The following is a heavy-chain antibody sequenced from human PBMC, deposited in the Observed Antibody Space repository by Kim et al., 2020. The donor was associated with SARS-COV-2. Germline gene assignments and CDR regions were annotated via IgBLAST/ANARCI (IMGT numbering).Heavy chain of an antibody. J-gene: IGHJ4*02. D-gene: IGHD5-12*01. CDR3: VKGAWLDY. V-gene: IGHV3-23*01. CDR2: NT. Sequence: NTNCAESVKGRFPVSRDSDRNMLYLQMNSLRADDTAVYYCVKGAWLDYWGPGTLVTVSS.